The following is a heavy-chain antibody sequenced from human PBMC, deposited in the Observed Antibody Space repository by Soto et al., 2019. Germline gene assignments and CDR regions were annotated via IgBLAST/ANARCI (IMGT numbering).Heavy chain of an antibody. Sequence: GGSLRLSCAASGFTFSSYGMHWVRQAPGKGLEWVAVISYDGSNKYYADSVKGRFTISRDNSKNTLYLQMHSLRAEDTAVYYCAKDVVVGATTGLGDYYYYYGMDVWGQGTTVTVSS. CDR3: AKDVVVGATTGLGDYYYYYGMDV. J-gene: IGHJ6*02. CDR1: GFTFSSYG. V-gene: IGHV3-30*18. CDR2: ISYDGSNK. D-gene: IGHD1-26*01.